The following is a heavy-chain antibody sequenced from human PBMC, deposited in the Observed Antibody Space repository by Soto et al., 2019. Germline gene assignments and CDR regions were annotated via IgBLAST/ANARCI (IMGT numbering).Heavy chain of an antibody. CDR2: IYYSGST. CDR3: ARDGGYSGYVIDY. V-gene: IGHV4-31*03. Sequence: TSETLSLTCTVSGGSISSGGYYWSWIRQHPGKGLEWIGYIYYSGSTYYNPSLKSRVTISVDTSKNQFSLKLSSVTAADTAVYYCARDGGYSGYVIDYWGQGTLVTAPQ. D-gene: IGHD5-12*01. J-gene: IGHJ4*02. CDR1: GGSISSGGYY.